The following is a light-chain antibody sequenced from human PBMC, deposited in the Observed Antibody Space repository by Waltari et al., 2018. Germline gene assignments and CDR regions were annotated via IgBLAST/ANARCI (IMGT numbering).Light chain of an antibody. CDR1: QGISSH. V-gene: IGKV1-9*01. J-gene: IGKJ5*01. Sequence: DIQLTQSPSFLSASVGDRVTITCRASQGISSHLAWYQKKPGKAPKLLIYGASTLGSGVPSGFSGGGSGTEFTLTISRLQPEDFATYYCQQLNSYPITFGQGTRLEIK. CDR2: GAS. CDR3: QQLNSYPIT.